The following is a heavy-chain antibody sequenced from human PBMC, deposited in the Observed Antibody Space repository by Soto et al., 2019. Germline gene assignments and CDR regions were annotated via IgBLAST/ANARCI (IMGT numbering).Heavy chain of an antibody. D-gene: IGHD5-18*01. CDR3: ARTPWIQLWLRSNYGMDV. Sequence: SLRLSCAASGFTFSSYSMNWVRQAPGKGLEWVSSISSSSSYIYYADSVKGRFTISRDNAKNSLYLQMNSLRAEDTAVYYCARTPWIQLWLRSNYGMDVWGQGTTVTVSS. CDR1: GFTFSSYS. V-gene: IGHV3-21*01. CDR2: ISSSSSYI. J-gene: IGHJ6*02.